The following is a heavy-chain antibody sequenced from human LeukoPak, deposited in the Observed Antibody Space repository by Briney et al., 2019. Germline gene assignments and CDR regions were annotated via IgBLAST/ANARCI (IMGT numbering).Heavy chain of an antibody. J-gene: IGHJ6*02. V-gene: IGHV1-69*01. CDR3: ARGLLGPDYYYYGMDV. Sequence: GSSVKVSCKASGGTFSSYAISWVRQAPGQGLEWMGGIIPIFGTANYAQKFQGRVTITADESTSTAYMELSSLRSEDTAVYYCARGLLGPDYYYYGMDVWGQGTTVTVSS. CDR2: IIPIFGTA. CDR1: GGTFSSYA.